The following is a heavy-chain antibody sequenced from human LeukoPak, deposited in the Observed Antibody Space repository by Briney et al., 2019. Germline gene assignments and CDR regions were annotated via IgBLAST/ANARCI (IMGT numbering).Heavy chain of an antibody. V-gene: IGHV3-23*01. Sequence: GASLRLSCAASGFTIRSYAMSWVRQAPGKGLEWVSAISGSGGSTYYADSVKGRFTISRDNSKNTLYLQMNSLRAEDTAVYYCAKDNYCSGGSCYGAFNYWGQGTLVTVSS. CDR1: GFTIRSYA. J-gene: IGHJ4*02. D-gene: IGHD2-15*01. CDR2: ISGSGGST. CDR3: AKDNYCSGGSCYGAFNY.